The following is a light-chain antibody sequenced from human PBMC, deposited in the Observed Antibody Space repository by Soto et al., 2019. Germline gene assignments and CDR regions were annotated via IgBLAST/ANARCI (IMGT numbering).Light chain of an antibody. J-gene: IGKJ1*01. V-gene: IGKV1-12*01. Sequence: DIQDRQDPASLSETVRETCRVSCEASQGISSWLAWYQQKPGKAPKLLIYAASSLQSGVPSRFGGTGSGTDFSLDMRCLQPIDFATYYCPRANSFLRPCGQGTKVDIK. CDR3: PRANSFLRP. CDR2: AAS. CDR1: QGISSW.